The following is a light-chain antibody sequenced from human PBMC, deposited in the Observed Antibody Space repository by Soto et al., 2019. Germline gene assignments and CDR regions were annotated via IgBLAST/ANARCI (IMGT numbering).Light chain of an antibody. J-gene: IGLJ3*02. V-gene: IGLV1-44*01. Sequence: QSVLTQPPSASGTPGQRVTIACSGSSSNIGSTTVKWYQQLPGTAPKLLIYNNNQRPSGVPDRFSGSKSGTSASLAISGLQSEDEADYYCAAWDDSLNGVVIGGGTKVTVL. CDR1: SSNIGSTT. CDR3: AAWDDSLNGVV. CDR2: NNN.